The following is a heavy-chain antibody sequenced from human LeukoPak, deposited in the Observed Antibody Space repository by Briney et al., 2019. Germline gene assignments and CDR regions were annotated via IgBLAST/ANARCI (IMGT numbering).Heavy chain of an antibody. CDR1: GGSITSHY. V-gene: IGHV4-59*11. D-gene: IGHD3-22*01. Sequence: PSETLSLTCTVSGGSITSHYCNWIRRPSGKGLEWSGYIDYSGSTNYNPSLESRVTISVDTSKNQFSLKLRSVTAADTAVYYCARGDPAWDYDTSSYYPDAFDIWGQGTMVTVSS. J-gene: IGHJ3*02. CDR3: ARGDPAWDYDTSSYYPDAFDI. CDR2: IDYSGST.